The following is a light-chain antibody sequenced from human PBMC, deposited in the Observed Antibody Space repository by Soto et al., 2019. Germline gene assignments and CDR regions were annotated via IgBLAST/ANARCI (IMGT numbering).Light chain of an antibody. CDR3: QQYDTYPLT. V-gene: IGKV1D-16*01. Sequence: DIQMTQSPSSLSASVGDRVTITCRASXXXXGXLAEYQQKAEQAPQSLVYAASSLHSGVPSRFSGSGSGTDFTLTISNXQPEDSATYYCQQYDTYPLTFGGGTKVEIK. J-gene: IGKJ4*01. CDR2: AAS. CDR1: XXXXGX.